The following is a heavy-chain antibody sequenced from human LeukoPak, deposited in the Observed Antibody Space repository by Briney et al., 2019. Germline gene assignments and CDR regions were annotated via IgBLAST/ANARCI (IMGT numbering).Heavy chain of an antibody. CDR1: GYTLTELS. CDR3: ARDSKWEPNDAFDI. D-gene: IGHD1-26*01. V-gene: IGHV1-24*01. Sequence: ASVKVSCKVSGYTLTELSMHWVRQAPGKGLEWMGGFDPEDGETIYAQKFQGRVTMTEDTSTDTAYMELRSLRSDDTAVYYCARDSKWEPNDAFDIWGQGTMVTVSS. J-gene: IGHJ3*02. CDR2: FDPEDGET.